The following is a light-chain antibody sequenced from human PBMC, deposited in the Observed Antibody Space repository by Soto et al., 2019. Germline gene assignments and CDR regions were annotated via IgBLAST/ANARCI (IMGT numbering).Light chain of an antibody. Sequence: DIQVTQSPSSLSASVGDRVTITCRASQSISSYLNWYQQKPGKAPKLLIYAASSLQSGVPSRFSGSGSGTDFTLTISSLQPEDFATYYCQQSYSTPMYTFGQGT. J-gene: IGKJ2*01. CDR1: QSISSY. V-gene: IGKV1-39*01. CDR3: QQSYSTPMYT. CDR2: AAS.